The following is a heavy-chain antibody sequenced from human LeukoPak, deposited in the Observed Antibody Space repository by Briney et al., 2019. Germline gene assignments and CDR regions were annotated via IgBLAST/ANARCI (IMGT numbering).Heavy chain of an antibody. Sequence: SETLSLTCTVSGGSISSGSYYWSWIRQPAGKGLEWTGRIYTSGSTNYNPSLKSRVTISVDTSKNQFSLKLSSVTAADTAVYYCARGNYDFWSGYSNDYWGQGTLVTVSS. V-gene: IGHV4-61*02. J-gene: IGHJ4*02. CDR1: GGSISSGSYY. CDR3: ARGNYDFWSGYSNDY. CDR2: IYTSGST. D-gene: IGHD3-3*01.